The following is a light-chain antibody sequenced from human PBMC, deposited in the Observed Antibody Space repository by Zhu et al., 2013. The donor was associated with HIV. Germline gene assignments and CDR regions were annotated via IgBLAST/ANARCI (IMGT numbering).Light chain of an antibody. Sequence: EIVMTQSPATLSVSPGERATLSCRASQSVSSNLAWYQQKPGQAPRLLIYGASTRATGIPARFSGSGSGTEFTLTISSLQSEDFAVYYCQQYNNWPPRXSFG. J-gene: IGKJ1*01. V-gene: IGKV3-15*01. CDR2: GAS. CDR3: QQYNNWPPRXS. CDR1: QSVSSN.